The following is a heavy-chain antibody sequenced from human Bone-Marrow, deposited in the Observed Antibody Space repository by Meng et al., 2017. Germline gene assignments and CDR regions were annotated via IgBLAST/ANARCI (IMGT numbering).Heavy chain of an antibody. CDR3: ARDGLGGYFDY. V-gene: IGHV1-3*01. D-gene: IGHD1-26*01. J-gene: IGHJ4*02. CDR2: INAGNGNT. Sequence: ASAKVSCKASGYTFTSYAMHWVRQAPGQRLEWMGWINAGNGNTKYSQKFQGRVTITRDTSASTAYMELSSLRSEDTAVYYCARDGLGGYFDYWGQGTLVTVSS. CDR1: GYTFTSYA.